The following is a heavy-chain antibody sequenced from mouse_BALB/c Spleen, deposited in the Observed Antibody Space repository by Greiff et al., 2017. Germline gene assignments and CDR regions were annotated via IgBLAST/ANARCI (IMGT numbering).Heavy chain of an antibody. CDR3: ARGGRSWYFDV. J-gene: IGHJ1*01. D-gene: IGHD3-3*01. V-gene: IGHV5-17*02. Sequence: EVNLVESGGGLVQPGGSRKLSCAASGFTFSSFGMHWVRQAPEKGLEWVAYISSGSSTIYYADTVKGRFTISRDNPKNTLFLQMTSLRSEDTAMYYCARGGRSWYFDVWGAGTTVTVSS. CDR2: ISSGSSTI. CDR1: GFTFSSFG.